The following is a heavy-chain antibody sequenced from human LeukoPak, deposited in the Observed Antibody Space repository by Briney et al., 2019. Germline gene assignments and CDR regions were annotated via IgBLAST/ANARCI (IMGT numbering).Heavy chain of an antibody. CDR3: ARDRTRPISGAPDY. D-gene: IGHD2-8*01. Sequence: GRSLRLSCAASGFTFSSYAMHWVRQAPGKGLVWVSRINSDGSSTSYADSVKGRFTISRDNAKNTLYLQMNSLRAEDTAVYYCARDRTRPISGAPDYWGQGTLVTVSS. CDR2: INSDGSST. V-gene: IGHV3-74*01. CDR1: GFTFSSYA. J-gene: IGHJ4*02.